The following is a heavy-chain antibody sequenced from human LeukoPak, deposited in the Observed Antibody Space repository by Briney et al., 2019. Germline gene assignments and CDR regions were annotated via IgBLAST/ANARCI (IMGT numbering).Heavy chain of an antibody. CDR1: GYSFTNYW. CDR3: ARGPYTDQPLDH. Sequence: GESLKISCKGSGYSFTNYWIVWVRQMPGKGLERMGIIYPGDSDMRCSPSLEGQVTMSVDKSINTAYLQWSSLKASDTAMYYCARGPYTDQPLDHWGQGTVVTVSS. CDR2: IYPGDSDM. V-gene: IGHV5-51*01. J-gene: IGHJ1*01. D-gene: IGHD1-1*01.